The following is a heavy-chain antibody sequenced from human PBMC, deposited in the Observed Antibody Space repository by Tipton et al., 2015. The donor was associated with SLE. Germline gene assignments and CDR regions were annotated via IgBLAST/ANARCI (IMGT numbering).Heavy chain of an antibody. CDR1: GGSISSSSYY. J-gene: IGHJ6*03. D-gene: IGHD4-23*01. Sequence: TLSLTCTVSGGSISSSSYYWGWIRQPPGKGLEWIGSIYYSGSTYYNPSLKSRVTISVDTSKKQFSLKLSSVTAADSAVYYCARESGKAMYYYYYYMDVWGKGTTVTISS. CDR2: IYYSGST. CDR3: ARESGKAMYYYYYYMDV. V-gene: IGHV4-39*07.